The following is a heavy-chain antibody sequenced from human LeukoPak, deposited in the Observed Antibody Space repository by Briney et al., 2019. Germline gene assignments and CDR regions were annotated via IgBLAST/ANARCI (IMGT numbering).Heavy chain of an antibody. CDR2: IIPIFGTA. Sequence: SSVKVSCKASGGTFSSYAIRWVRQAPGQGLEWMGGIIPIFGTANYAQKFQGRVTITADESTSTAYMELSSLRSEDTAVYYCARDSSRGPSPLGYWGQGTLVTVSS. D-gene: IGHD3-16*01. CDR1: GGTFSSYA. CDR3: ARDSSRGPSPLGY. V-gene: IGHV1-69*01. J-gene: IGHJ4*02.